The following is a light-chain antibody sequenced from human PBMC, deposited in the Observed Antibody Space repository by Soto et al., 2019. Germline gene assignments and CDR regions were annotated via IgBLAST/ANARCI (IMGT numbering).Light chain of an antibody. CDR2: EVI. Sequence: QSALTQPPSASGSPGQSVTISCTGTYSDVGGSNYVSWYQQHPGKAPKLVIYEVIQRPSGVPDRFSGSRSGNTASLTVSRLQAEDEADYYCSSNVVGTNLKIFGGGTKSPS. CDR1: YSDVGGSNY. J-gene: IGLJ2*01. CDR3: SSNVVGTNLKI. V-gene: IGLV2-8*01.